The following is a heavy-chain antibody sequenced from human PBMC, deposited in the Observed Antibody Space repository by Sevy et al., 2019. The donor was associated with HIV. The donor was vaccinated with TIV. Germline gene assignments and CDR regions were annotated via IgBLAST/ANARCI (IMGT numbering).Heavy chain of an antibody. V-gene: IGHV3-66*01. CDR3: XXXXXXXXXGYYYFQH. J-gene: IGHJ1*01. D-gene: IGHD3-22*01. Sequence: GGSLRLSCAASGFTVSSNYMSWVRQAPGKGLEWVSVLYSGGSTYYADSVKGRFTISRDNSKNTLYLQMNSLRAEDTXXXXXXXXXXXXXXGYYYFQHWGQGTLVTVSS. CDR1: GFTVSSNY. CDR2: LYSGGST.